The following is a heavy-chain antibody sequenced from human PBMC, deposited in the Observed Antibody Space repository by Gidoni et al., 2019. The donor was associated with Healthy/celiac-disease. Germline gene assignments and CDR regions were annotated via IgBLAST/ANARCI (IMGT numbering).Heavy chain of an antibody. CDR1: GFTFSSYS. J-gene: IGHJ5*02. D-gene: IGHD2-15*01. Sequence: EVQLVESGGGLVKPGGSLRLSCAASGFTFSSYSMNWVRQTPGKGLEWVSSISSSSSYIYYTDSMEGRFTISRDNAKNSLYLQMNSRRAEDTAVYYCARGKGHCSGGSCYEGRDWFDPWGQGTLVTVSS. CDR2: ISSSSSYI. V-gene: IGHV3-21*06. CDR3: ARGKGHCSGGSCYEGRDWFDP.